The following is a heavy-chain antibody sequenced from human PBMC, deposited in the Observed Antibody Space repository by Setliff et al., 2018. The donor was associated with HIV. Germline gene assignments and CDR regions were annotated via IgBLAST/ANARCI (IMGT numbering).Heavy chain of an antibody. CDR2: IIPNSGGT. D-gene: IGHD6-19*01. CDR3: ARDSSGWSPFDY. CDR1: GYTFTAYY. V-gene: IGHV1-2*06. J-gene: IGHJ4*02. Sequence: ASVKVSCKASGYTFTAYYIHWVRQAPGQGLEWMGRIIPNSGGTNYAQKFQGRVTITRDTSASTAYMELSSLRSEDTAVYYCARDSSGWSPFDYWGQGTLGTVPQ.